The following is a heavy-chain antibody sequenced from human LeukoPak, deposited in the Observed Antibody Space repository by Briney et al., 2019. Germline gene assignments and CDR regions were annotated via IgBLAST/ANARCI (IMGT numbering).Heavy chain of an antibody. V-gene: IGHV3-30-3*01. CDR3: ARKAGYTCVA. J-gene: IGHJ4*02. Sequence: GGSLRLSCAASGFTFSSYAMHWVRQAPGKGLEWVAVISYDGSNKYYADSVKGRFTISRENSKNTLYLKMNSLRAEDTAVYCCARKAGYTCVAWGQGTLVTVSS. D-gene: IGHD6-13*01. CDR1: GFTFSSYA. CDR2: ISYDGSNK.